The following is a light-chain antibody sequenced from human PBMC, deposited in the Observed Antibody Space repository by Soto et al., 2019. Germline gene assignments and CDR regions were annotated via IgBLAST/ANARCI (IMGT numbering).Light chain of an antibody. CDR3: QQLNSYPSIT. J-gene: IGKJ5*01. CDR2: GAS. Sequence: EIVLTQSPATLSLSPGQRAALSCRASQSVGSYLAWYQQKPGQAPRLLIYGASTRATGIPARFSGSGSGTEFTLTISSLQPEDFATYYCQQLNSYPSITFGQGTRLETK. CDR1: QSVGSY. V-gene: IGKV3-11*01.